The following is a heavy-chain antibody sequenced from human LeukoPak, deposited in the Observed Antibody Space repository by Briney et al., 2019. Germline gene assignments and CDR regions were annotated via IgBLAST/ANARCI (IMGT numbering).Heavy chain of an antibody. Sequence: GESLKISCQGSGYSFTSYWIGWVRQMPGKGLEWMGIIYPGDSDTRYSPSFQGQVTISADKSISTAYLQWSSLKASDTAMYYCARHVYHGGSWHRGFDYWGRGTLVTVSS. CDR2: IYPGDSDT. CDR3: ARHVYHGGSWHRGFDY. CDR1: GYSFTSYW. J-gene: IGHJ4*02. D-gene: IGHD2-15*01. V-gene: IGHV5-51*01.